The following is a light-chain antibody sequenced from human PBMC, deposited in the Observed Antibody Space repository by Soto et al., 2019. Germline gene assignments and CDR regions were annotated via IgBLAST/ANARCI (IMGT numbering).Light chain of an antibody. V-gene: IGKV1-5*01. CDR2: DAS. CDR3: QHYNSYA. Sequence: DIQMTQSPSALSASVGDRVTITCRASHSFSNWLAWYQQKPGKAPKLLIYDASILERGVPSRFSGSGSGTQFTLASSSLQPDDFATYFCQHYNSYAFGQGTKLEIK. CDR1: HSFSNW. J-gene: IGKJ2*01.